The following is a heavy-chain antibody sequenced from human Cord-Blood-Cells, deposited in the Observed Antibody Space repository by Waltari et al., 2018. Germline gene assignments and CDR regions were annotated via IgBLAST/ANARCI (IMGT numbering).Heavy chain of an antibody. CDR3: ATSTIFPVQDWFDP. D-gene: IGHD3-3*01. Sequence: QVQLVQAGAELKKPGASVKFSRKFSGYTRTELSIHSVRQGPGKGREGMGGFDPEDGETIYAQKFQGRVTMTQDTSTDTAYMELSSLRSEDTDVYYCATSTIFPVQDWFDPWGQGTLVTVSS. V-gene: IGHV1-24*01. CDR1: GYTRTELS. J-gene: IGHJ5*02. CDR2: FDPEDGET.